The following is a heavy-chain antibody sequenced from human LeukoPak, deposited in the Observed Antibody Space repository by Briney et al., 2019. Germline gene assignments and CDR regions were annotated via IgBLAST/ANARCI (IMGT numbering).Heavy chain of an antibody. V-gene: IGHV4-59*06. CDR3: ARIVTMALTGGWFDP. Sequence: SETLSLTCTVSGGSISSYYWSWIRQPPGKGLEWIGYIYYSGSTYYNPSLKSRVTISVDTSKNQFSLKLSSVTAADTAVYYCARIVTMALTGGWFDPWGQGTLVTVSS. CDR1: GGSISSYY. J-gene: IGHJ5*02. CDR2: IYYSGST. D-gene: IGHD3-10*01.